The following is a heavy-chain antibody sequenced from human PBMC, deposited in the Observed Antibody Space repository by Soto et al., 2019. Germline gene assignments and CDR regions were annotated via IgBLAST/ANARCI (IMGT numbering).Heavy chain of an antibody. Sequence: QVQLVESGGGVVQPGRSLRLSCAASGFTFSSYGMHWVRQAPGKGLEWVAVIWYDGSNKYYADSVKGRFTISRDNSKNTLYLKMNSLRAEDTAVYYCARVRGYYYGSGSYGNYYYGMDVWGQGTTVTVSS. J-gene: IGHJ6*02. CDR3: ARVRGYYYGSGSYGNYYYGMDV. D-gene: IGHD3-10*01. V-gene: IGHV3-33*01. CDR1: GFTFSSYG. CDR2: IWYDGSNK.